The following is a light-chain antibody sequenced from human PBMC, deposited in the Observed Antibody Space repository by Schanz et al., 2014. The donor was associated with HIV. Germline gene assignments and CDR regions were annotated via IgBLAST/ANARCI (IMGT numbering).Light chain of an antibody. CDR1: YIGSKS. Sequence: SYVLTQPPSVSVAPGKTARITCGGNYIGSKSVHWYQQRPGQAPVLVIYYDNDRPSGIPERFSGSKSGNTATLTITRVEAGDEADYYCQVWDSSRGVFGTGTKLTVL. CDR3: QVWDSSRGV. CDR2: YDN. V-gene: IGLV3-21*04. J-gene: IGLJ1*01.